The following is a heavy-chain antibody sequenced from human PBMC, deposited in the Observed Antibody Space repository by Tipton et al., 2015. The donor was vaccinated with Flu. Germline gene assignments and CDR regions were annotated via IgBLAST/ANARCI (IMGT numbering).Heavy chain of an antibody. CDR2: IYSGGST. V-gene: IGHV3-53*01. CDR3: ASRRGGDYPYFDY. J-gene: IGHJ4*02. D-gene: IGHD4-17*01. CDR1: GFSVSSNY. Sequence: VQLVQSGGGLIQPGGSLRLSCAASGFSVSSNYMSWVRQAPGKGLEWVSVIYSGGSTYYADSVKGRFTISRDNSKLYLQMNSLGAEDTAVYYCASRRGGDYPYFDYWGQGTLVTVSS.